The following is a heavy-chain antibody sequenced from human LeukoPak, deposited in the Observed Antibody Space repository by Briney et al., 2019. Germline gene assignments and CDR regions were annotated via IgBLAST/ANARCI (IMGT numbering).Heavy chain of an antibody. CDR1: GYTFTCYY. CDR2: SNPSGVGT. V-gene: IGHV1-46*01. Sequence: ASVKVSCKASGYTFTCYYMHWVRQAPGQGLEWMGVSNPSGVGTNYAQKLQGRVTMTRDTSTTTVYIELSSLRSEDTAVYYCAREESGGYFDYWGQGTLVTVSS. CDR3: AREESGGYFDY. J-gene: IGHJ4*02. D-gene: IGHD2-8*02.